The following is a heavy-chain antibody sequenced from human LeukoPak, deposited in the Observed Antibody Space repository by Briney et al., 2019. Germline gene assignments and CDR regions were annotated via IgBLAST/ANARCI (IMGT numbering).Heavy chain of an antibody. V-gene: IGHV1-8*01. Sequence: ASVKVSCNASGYTFTSYDINWLRHPTGQGHEWVGWMNPNCGNTGYAQKFQGRVTMSRNTSMSTAYMELSSLRSEDTAVDYGAIRTHGDIVATLGERVKKGLDYWGQGTPVTVSS. CDR1: GYTFTSYD. D-gene: IGHD5-12*01. J-gene: IGHJ4*02. CDR3: AIRTHGDIVATLGERVKKGLDY. CDR2: MNPNCGNT.